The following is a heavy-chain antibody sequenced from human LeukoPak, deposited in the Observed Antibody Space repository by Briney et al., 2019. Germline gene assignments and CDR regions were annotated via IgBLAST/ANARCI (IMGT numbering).Heavy chain of an antibody. CDR1: GYTFTSYD. J-gene: IGHJ6*03. CDR2: MNPNSGNT. V-gene: IGHV1-8*03. Sequence: GASVKVSCKASGYTFTSYDINWVRQATGQGLEWMGWMNPNSGNTGYAQKFQGRVTITRNTSISTAYMELSSLRSEDTAVYYCARGSRYQLLYGPYYYYMDVWGKGTTVTVSS. D-gene: IGHD2-2*01. CDR3: ARGSRYQLLYGPYYYYMDV.